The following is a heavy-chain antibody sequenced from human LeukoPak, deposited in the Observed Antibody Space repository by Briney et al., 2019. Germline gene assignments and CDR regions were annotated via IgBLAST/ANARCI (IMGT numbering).Heavy chain of an antibody. CDR3: ATTTIRLGY. D-gene: IGHD1-26*01. V-gene: IGHV4-39*07. J-gene: IGHJ4*02. CDR2: IFYSGNT. Sequence: SETLSLTCTVSGGSISRSSRYWGWIRQPPGKGLEWIGSIFYSGNTYDNPSLKSRVTISVDTSKNQFSLKLSSVTAADTAVYYCATTTIRLGYWGQGTLVTVSS. CDR1: GGSISRSSRY.